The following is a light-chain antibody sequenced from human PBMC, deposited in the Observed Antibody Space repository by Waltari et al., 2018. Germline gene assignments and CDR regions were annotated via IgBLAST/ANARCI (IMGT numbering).Light chain of an antibody. J-gene: IGLJ3*02. CDR3: GTWDSSLSAVV. V-gene: IGLV1-51*02. CDR1: HSHIGNHS. Sequence: QSVLTQPPSVSAAPGQQFTVPCPRTHSHIGNHSLSWYQQLPGTAPKLIIYANDERPSGTPDRCSASKSATSATLAITGLQTGDGAEYYCGTWDSSLSAVVFGGGTKLTVL. CDR2: AND.